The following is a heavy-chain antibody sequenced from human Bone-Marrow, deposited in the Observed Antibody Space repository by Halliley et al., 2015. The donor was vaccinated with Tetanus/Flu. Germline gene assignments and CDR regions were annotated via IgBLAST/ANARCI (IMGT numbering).Heavy chain of an antibody. CDR2: IYYDGKT. Sequence: LRLSCTVSGGSISTYYWSWIRRPPGKGLEWIGYIYYDGKTKYNPSLESRVAISIDTSKNQFFLNLKSITAADTAVYYCARDKDYGGRLDHWGRGTLVTFST. D-gene: IGHD1-26*01. V-gene: IGHV4-59*01. J-gene: IGHJ4*02. CDR3: ARDKDYGGRLDH. CDR1: GGSISTYY.